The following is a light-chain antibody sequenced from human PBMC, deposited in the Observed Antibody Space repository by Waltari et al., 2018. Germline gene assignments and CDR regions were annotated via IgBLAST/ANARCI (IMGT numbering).Light chain of an antibody. J-gene: IGKJ2*01. Sequence: EIVMTQSPATLSVSPGERAILSCTASQSVTTNLAWYQQKPGQAPRLLIYGASTRATDIPARFSGSGSGTEFTLTISSLQSEDFAVYYCHQYNDGPPFNFGQGTKLEIK. CDR1: QSVTTN. CDR2: GAS. CDR3: HQYNDGPPFN. V-gene: IGKV3-15*01.